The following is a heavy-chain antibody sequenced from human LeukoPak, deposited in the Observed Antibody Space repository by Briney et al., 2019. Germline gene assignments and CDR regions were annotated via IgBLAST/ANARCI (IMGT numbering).Heavy chain of an antibody. V-gene: IGHV4-59*08. D-gene: IGHD5-24*01. CDR2: IYYSGST. CDR1: GGSISSYY. CDR3: ARMDGYNYNFDY. Sequence: PSETLSLTCTVSGGSISSYYWSWIRQPPGEGLEWIGDIYYSGSTNYNPSLKSRVTISVDTSKNQFSLKLSSVTAADTAVYYCARMDGYNYNFDYWGQGTLVTVSS. J-gene: IGHJ4*02.